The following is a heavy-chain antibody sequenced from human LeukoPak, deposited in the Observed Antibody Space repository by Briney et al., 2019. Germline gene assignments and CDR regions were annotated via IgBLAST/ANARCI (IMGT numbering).Heavy chain of an antibody. J-gene: IGHJ4*02. Sequence: PGGSLRLSCAASGFTFSDYFMSWIRQAPGKGLEWVSYISSSGSSIYYADSVKGRFTISRDNAKNSLYLQMNSLRAEDTAAYYCARAGYTYGNFDYWGQGTLVTVSS. V-gene: IGHV3-11*01. CDR1: GFTFSDYF. CDR3: ARAGYTYGNFDY. CDR2: ISSSGSSI. D-gene: IGHD5-18*01.